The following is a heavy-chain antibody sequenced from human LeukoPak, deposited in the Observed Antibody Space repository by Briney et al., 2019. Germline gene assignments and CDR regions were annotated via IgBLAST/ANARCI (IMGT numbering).Heavy chain of an antibody. CDR3: ASHHYYDSSGLDDYFDY. D-gene: IGHD3-22*01. V-gene: IGHV3-23*01. CDR1: GFTFSRYA. Sequence: GGSLRLSCAASGFTFSRYAMSWVRQAPGKGLEWVSAISGSGGSTYYADSVKGRFTISRDNSKNTLCLQMNSLRAEDAAVYYCASHHYYDSSGLDDYFDYWGQGTLVTVSS. CDR2: ISGSGGST. J-gene: IGHJ4*02.